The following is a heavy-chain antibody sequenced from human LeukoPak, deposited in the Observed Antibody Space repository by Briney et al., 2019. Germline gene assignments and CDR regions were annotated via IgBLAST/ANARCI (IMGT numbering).Heavy chain of an antibody. CDR3: AKEGDYCSSSGCHKRGIDY. D-gene: IGHD2-2*01. CDR1: GFTFSHYA. J-gene: IGHJ4*02. CDR2: IWYDGSHD. Sequence: GTSLRLSCAASGFTFSHYAMHWVRQAPGKGLEWVAVIWYDGSHDTYTDSVKGRFTVSRDNFKNVLHLQTNSLRVEDTAVYYCAKEGDYCSSSGCHKRGIDYWGQGTLVTVSS. V-gene: IGHV3-33*06.